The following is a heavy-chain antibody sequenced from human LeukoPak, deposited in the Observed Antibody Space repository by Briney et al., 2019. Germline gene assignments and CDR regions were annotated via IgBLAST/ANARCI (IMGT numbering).Heavy chain of an antibody. J-gene: IGHJ4*02. Sequence: KFQGRVTITRDTSASTAYMELSSLRSEDTAVYYCARVRYYDILTGYQTYFDYWGQETLVTVSS. CDR3: ARVRYYDILTGYQTYFDY. V-gene: IGHV1-3*01. D-gene: IGHD3-9*01.